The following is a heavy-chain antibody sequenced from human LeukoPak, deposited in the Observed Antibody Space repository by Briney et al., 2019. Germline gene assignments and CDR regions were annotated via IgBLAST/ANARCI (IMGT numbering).Heavy chain of an antibody. Sequence: SQTLSLTCAVSGGSISSGGYSWSWIRQPPGKGLEWIGYIYHSGSTYYNPSLKSRATISVDRSKNQFSLKLSSVTAADTAVYYRAQHLGGSGRLNWFHPWGQGTLVTVSS. CDR2: IYHSGST. J-gene: IGHJ5*02. CDR3: AQHLGGSGRLNWFHP. CDR1: GGSISSGGYS. D-gene: IGHD3-10*01. V-gene: IGHV4-30-2*01.